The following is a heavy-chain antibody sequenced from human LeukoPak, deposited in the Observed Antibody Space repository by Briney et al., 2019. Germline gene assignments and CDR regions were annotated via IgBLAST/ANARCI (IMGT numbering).Heavy chain of an antibody. CDR1: RFTVSSNY. Sequence: GGSLRLSCAASRFTVSSNYMSWVRQAPGKGLEWVSIIYSGGTIHYADSVKGRFTISRDNAKNSLYLQMNSLRAEDTAVYYCARDHCSSTSCYVGNAFDIWGQGTMVTVSS. V-gene: IGHV3-53*01. CDR2: IYSGGTI. J-gene: IGHJ3*02. CDR3: ARDHCSSTSCYVGNAFDI. D-gene: IGHD2-2*01.